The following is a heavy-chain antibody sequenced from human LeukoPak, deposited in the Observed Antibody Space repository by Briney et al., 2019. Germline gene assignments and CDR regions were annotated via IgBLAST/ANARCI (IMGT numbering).Heavy chain of an antibody. V-gene: IGHV1-46*01. Sequence: GASVKVSCKASGYTFSSYYMHWVRQAPGQELEWMGIINPSGGSTSYAQKFQGRATMTRDMSTTTVYMELSSLRTEDTAVYYCSRGGIVRYDSSGHHLEFDFWGQGTLVTVSS. J-gene: IGHJ4*02. D-gene: IGHD3-22*01. CDR2: INPSGGST. CDR3: SRGGIVRYDSSGHHLEFDF. CDR1: GYTFSSYY.